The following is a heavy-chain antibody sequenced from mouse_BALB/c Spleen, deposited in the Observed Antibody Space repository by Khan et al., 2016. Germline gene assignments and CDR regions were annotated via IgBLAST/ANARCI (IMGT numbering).Heavy chain of an antibody. CDR2: IDPANGNT. Sequence: VQLQQSGAELVKPGASVKLSCTASGFNIKDTYMHWVKQRPEQGLEWIGRIDPANGNTKYDPKFQGKATITADTSSNTAYLQLSSLTSEDTAVYYGARSPYDYDVGFAYWAKGLWSLSLQ. V-gene: IGHV14-3*02. CDR3: ARSPYDYDVGFAY. J-gene: IGHJ3*01. CDR1: GFNIKDTY. D-gene: IGHD2-4*01.